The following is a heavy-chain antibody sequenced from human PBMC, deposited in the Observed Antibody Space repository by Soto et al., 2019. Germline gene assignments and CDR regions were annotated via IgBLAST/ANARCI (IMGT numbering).Heavy chain of an antibody. CDR2: ISAYNGNT. V-gene: IGHV1-18*01. CDR1: GYTFTSYG. J-gene: IGHJ6*01. D-gene: IGHD4-17*01. Sequence: ASVEVSCEASGYTFTSYGISWVRQAPGQGLEGMGWISAYNGNTNYAQKLQGRVTMTTDTSTSTAYMELRSLRSDDTAVYYCARVSTTVTTYYYYYYGMDVWGQGPTVTVSS. CDR3: ARVSTTVTTYYYYYYGMDV.